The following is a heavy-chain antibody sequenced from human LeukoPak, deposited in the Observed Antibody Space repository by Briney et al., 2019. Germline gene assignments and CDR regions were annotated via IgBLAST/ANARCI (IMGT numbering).Heavy chain of an antibody. D-gene: IGHD6-13*01. J-gene: IGHJ6*03. Sequence: GGSLRLSCAASGFTCSSCWMHWVRHAPGKGLVWVSRINSDGSSTSYADSVKGRFTVSRDNAKNTLYLQMNSLRAEDTAVYYCARAASSWYLGDYYMDVWGKGTTVTISS. CDR2: INSDGSST. V-gene: IGHV3-74*01. CDR3: ARAASSWYLGDYYMDV. CDR1: GFTCSSCW.